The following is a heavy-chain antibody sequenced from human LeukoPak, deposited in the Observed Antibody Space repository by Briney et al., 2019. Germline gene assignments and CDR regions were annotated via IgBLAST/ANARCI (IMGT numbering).Heavy chain of an antibody. D-gene: IGHD3-3*01. V-gene: IGHV1-18*01. J-gene: IGHJ6*02. Sequence: ASVKVSCKASGYTFTSYGISWVRQAPGQGLEWMRWISAYNGNTNYAQKLQGRVTMTTDTSTSTAYVELRSLRSDDTAVYYCARDRASIELRFLEWFIYYYYGMDVWGQGTTVTVSS. CDR2: ISAYNGNT. CDR1: GYTFTSYG. CDR3: ARDRASIELRFLEWFIYYYYGMDV.